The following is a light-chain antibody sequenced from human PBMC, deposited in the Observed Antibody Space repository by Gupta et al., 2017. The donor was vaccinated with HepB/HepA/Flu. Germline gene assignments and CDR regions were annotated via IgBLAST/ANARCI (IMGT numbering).Light chain of an antibody. Sequence: EIVFTQSPGTLSLSPGERATFSCRASQNVSSRYLAWYQQKPGQAPRLLIYGASSRATGIPDRFSGSGSGTDFTLSISRLEPEDFAVYYCQQYESSIFTFGPGTKVDIK. CDR1: QNVSSRY. CDR3: QQYESSIFT. J-gene: IGKJ3*01. V-gene: IGKV3-20*01. CDR2: GAS.